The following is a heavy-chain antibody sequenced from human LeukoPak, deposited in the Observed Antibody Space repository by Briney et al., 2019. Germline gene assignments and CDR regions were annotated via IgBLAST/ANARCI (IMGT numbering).Heavy chain of an antibody. CDR1: GGSISSSSYY. Sequence: SETLSLTCTVSGGSISSSSYYWGWIRQPPGKGLEWIGSIYYSGSTYYNPSLKSRVTISVDTSKNQFSLKLSSVTAADTAVYYCARLSYDSSGSPSHFGYWGQGTLVTVSS. V-gene: IGHV4-39*01. CDR2: IYYSGST. CDR3: ARLSYDSSGSPSHFGY. D-gene: IGHD3-22*01. J-gene: IGHJ4*02.